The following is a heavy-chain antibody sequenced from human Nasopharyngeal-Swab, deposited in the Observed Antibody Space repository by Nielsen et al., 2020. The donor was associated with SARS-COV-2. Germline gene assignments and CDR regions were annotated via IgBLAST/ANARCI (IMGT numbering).Heavy chain of an antibody. D-gene: IGHD1-26*01. J-gene: IGHJ4*02. CDR1: GFTFNRYW. V-gene: IGHV3-74*01. CDR3: AREWERPYYFDY. Sequence: GSLKISCAASGFTFNRYWLHWVRQVPGKGLQWVSRINSDGSDTRYAESVKGRFTASRDTANSMLYLQMNSVRVEDSGVYFCAREWERPYYFDYWGQGVLVTVSS. CDR2: INSDGSDT.